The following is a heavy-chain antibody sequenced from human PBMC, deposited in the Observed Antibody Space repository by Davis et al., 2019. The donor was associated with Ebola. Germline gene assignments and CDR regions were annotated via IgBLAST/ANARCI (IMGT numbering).Heavy chain of an antibody. D-gene: IGHD2-2*03. J-gene: IGHJ6*03. CDR2: ISAYNDNT. CDR3: ARDVGYCSSTSCLYYYYYYMDV. CDR1: GYTFTSFG. Sequence: ASVKVSCKASGYTFTSFGISWVRQAPGQGLEWMGWISAYNDNTNYAQNLQDRVTMTTDTSTTTAYLELRNLRSGDTAVYYCARDVGYCSSTSCLYYYYYYMDVWGKGTTVTVSS. V-gene: IGHV1-18*01.